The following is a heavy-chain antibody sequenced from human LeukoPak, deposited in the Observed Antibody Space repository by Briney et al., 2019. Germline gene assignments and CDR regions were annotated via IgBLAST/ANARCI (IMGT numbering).Heavy chain of an antibody. CDR3: ARGQITGTTNWFDY. V-gene: IGHV3-33*01. CDR1: GVSFSDFG. D-gene: IGHD1-7*01. CDR2: VLFDGTNR. J-gene: IGHJ4*02. Sequence: RSGGSLRLSCAASGVSFSDFGMHWVRQAPGKGMEWVAVVLFDGTNRYYADSVKGRFTVTRDNSKNTLDLQMSSLRAEDTAIYYCARGQITGTTNWFDYWGQGTLVTGSA.